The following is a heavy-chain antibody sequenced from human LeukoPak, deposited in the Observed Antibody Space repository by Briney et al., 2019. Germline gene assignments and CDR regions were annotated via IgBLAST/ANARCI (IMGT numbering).Heavy chain of an antibody. J-gene: IGHJ4*02. CDR3: AKDLRPHADNYFDY. CDR1: GFTFDDYT. CDR2: ISWDGGST. V-gene: IGHV3-43*01. Sequence: PGGSLRLSCAASGFTFDDYTMHWVRQAPGKGLEWVSLISWDGGSTYYADSVKGRFTISRVNSKNSQYLQMNSLRTEDTALYYCAKDLRPHADNYFDYWGQGTLVTVSS.